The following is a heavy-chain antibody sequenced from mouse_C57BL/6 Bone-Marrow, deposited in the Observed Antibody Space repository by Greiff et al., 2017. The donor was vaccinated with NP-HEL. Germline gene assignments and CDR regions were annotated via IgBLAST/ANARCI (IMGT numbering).Heavy chain of an antibody. CDR3: VRDGYSWFAY. CDR2: IRSKRSNYAT. Sequence: EVKLVESGGGLVQPKGSLKLSCAASGFTFNTYAMHWVRQAPGKGLEWVARIRSKRSNYATYYADSVKDSFTISRDNSQSMLYLQMNNLKTEDTAMYYCVRDGYSWFAYWGQGTLVTVSA. D-gene: IGHD2-3*01. V-gene: IGHV10-3*01. CDR1: GFTFNTYA. J-gene: IGHJ3*01.